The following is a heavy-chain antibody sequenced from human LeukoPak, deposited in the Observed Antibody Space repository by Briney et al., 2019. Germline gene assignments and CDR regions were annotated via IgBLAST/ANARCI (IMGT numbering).Heavy chain of an antibody. CDR1: GFSVSDNY. D-gene: IGHD4-23*01. Sequence: GGSLRLSCSASGFSVSDNYMTWVRQAAGKGPEWVSVVYSGGTTYYADSVKGRFTISRDSSKNTVFLQMDNLRGEDTAVYYCARERSTVAPPHPFDYWGQGTLVTVSS. J-gene: IGHJ4*02. CDR2: VYSGGTT. CDR3: ARERSTVAPPHPFDY. V-gene: IGHV3-53*01.